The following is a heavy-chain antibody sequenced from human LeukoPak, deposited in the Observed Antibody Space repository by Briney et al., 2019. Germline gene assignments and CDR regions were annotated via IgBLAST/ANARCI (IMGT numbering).Heavy chain of an antibody. CDR3: AKDMIPGIAAAGTLDY. Sequence: GRSLRLSCAASGFTFDDYAMHWVRQAPGKGLEWVSGISWNSGSIGYADSVKGRFTISRDNAKNSLYLQMNSLRAEDTALYYCAKDMIPGIAAAGTLDYWRQGTLVTVSP. CDR1: GFTFDDYA. J-gene: IGHJ4*02. D-gene: IGHD6-13*01. CDR2: ISWNSGSI. V-gene: IGHV3-9*01.